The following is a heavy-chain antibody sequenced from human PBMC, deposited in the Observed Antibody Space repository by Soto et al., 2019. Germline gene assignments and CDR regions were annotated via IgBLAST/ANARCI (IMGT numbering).Heavy chain of an antibody. CDR1: GYTFTAYA. Sequence: ASVKVSCKASGYTFTAYAIHWVRQAPGQRLEWMGWINTGNGDTKYSQNFQGRVAITGDTSASTAYMELSSLRSEDTAVYYCARDLYPSSAPLAPWGQGTLVTVSS. CDR2: INTGNGDT. J-gene: IGHJ5*02. V-gene: IGHV1-3*04. D-gene: IGHD6-6*01. CDR3: ARDLYPSSAPLAP.